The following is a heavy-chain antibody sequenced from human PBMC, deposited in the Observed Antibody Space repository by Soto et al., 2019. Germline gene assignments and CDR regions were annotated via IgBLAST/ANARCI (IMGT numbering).Heavy chain of an antibody. V-gene: IGHV4-61*01. CDR2: IYYSGST. J-gene: IGHJ5*02. Sequence: PSETLSLTCTVSGGSISSSTYYWSWIRQPPGKGLEWIGYIYYSGSTNYNPSLKSRVTISVDTSKNQFSLKLSSVTAADTAVYYCARRSYDFWSGYDWFDPWGQGTLVTVSS. CDR3: ARRSYDFWSGYDWFDP. CDR1: GGSISSSTYY. D-gene: IGHD3-3*01.